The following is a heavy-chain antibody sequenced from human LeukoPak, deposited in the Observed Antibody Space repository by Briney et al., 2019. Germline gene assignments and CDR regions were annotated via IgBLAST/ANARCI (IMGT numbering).Heavy chain of an antibody. Sequence: PGESLRLSCAASGFTFTTYSMNWVRQAPGKGLEWISYIRSSDNTILYADSVKGRFTISRDDAKDSLYLQMNNLRDEDTAVYYCARDRDWAFDYWGQGTQVTVST. J-gene: IGHJ4*02. CDR1: GFTFTTYS. V-gene: IGHV3-48*02. CDR3: ARDRDWAFDY. D-gene: IGHD3-9*01. CDR2: IRSSDNTI.